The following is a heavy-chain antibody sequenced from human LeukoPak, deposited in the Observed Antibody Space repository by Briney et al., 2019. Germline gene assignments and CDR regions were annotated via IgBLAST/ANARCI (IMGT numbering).Heavy chain of an antibody. Sequence: KPGGSLRLSCVASGFSFSSHAMHWVRQAPGKGLEWVSYISGSSSFTKYADSVKGRFTISRDNAKNSLYLQMSSLRAEDTAVYNCARWFGSGSYYGYWGQGTLVTVSS. CDR1: GFSFSSHA. J-gene: IGHJ4*02. CDR2: ISGSSSFT. V-gene: IGHV3-21*05. CDR3: ARWFGSGSYYGY. D-gene: IGHD3-10*01.